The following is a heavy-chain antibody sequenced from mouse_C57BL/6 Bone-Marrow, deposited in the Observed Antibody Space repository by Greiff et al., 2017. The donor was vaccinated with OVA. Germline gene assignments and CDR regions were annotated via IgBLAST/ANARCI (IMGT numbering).Heavy chain of an antibody. V-gene: IGHV1-61*01. CDR2: IYPSDSET. CDR1: GYTFTSYW. J-gene: IGHJ2*01. D-gene: IGHD1-1*01. Sequence: VKLQQPGAELVRPGSSVKLSCKASGYTFTSYWMDWVKQRPGQGLEWIGNIYPSDSETHYNHTFKDKATLTVDKSSCTAYMQLSSLTSEDSAVYYCASYADFDYWGQGTTLTVSS. CDR3: ASYADFDY.